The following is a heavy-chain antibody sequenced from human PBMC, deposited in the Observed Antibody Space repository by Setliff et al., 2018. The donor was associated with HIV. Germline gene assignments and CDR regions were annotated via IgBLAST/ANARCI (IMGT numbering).Heavy chain of an antibody. V-gene: IGHV3-53*04. CDR2: IYSGGST. D-gene: IGHD3-3*01. J-gene: IGHJ6*03. Sequence: GGSLRLSCAASGFTVSSNYMSWVRQAPGKGLEWVSVIYSGGSTYYADSVKGRFTIASHNSKNTLYLQMNSLRAEDTAVYYCARDHQFLGYYYMDVWGKGTTVTVSS. CDR1: GFTVSSNY. CDR3: ARDHQFLGYYYMDV.